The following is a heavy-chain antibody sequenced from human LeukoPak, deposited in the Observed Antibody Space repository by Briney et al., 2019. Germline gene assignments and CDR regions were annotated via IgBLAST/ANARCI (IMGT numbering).Heavy chain of an antibody. CDR2: ISYDGSKK. V-gene: IGHV3-30*18. D-gene: IGHD4-17*01. CDR3: AKTRATVTTLDY. Sequence: GGSLRLSCAASGFTFSTYGMHWVRQAPGKGLEWVAVISYDGSKKYYADSVKGRFTISRDNSKNTLYLQMNSLRAEDTAAYYCAKTRATVTTLDYWGQGTLVTVSS. CDR1: GFTFSTYG. J-gene: IGHJ4*02.